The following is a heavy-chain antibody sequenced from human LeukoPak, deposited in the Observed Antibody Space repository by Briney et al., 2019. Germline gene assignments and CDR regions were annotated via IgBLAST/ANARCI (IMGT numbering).Heavy chain of an antibody. Sequence: SETLSLTCTVSGGSISSYYWSWIRQPPGKGLEWIGYIYYSGSTNYNPSLKSRVTVSVDTSKNQFSLKLSSVTAADTAVYYCARVTSFWCSGGSCYSGSYFQHWGQGTLVTVSS. J-gene: IGHJ1*01. CDR1: GGSISSYY. CDR3: ARVTSFWCSGGSCYSGSYFQH. CDR2: IYYSGST. D-gene: IGHD2-15*01. V-gene: IGHV4-59*01.